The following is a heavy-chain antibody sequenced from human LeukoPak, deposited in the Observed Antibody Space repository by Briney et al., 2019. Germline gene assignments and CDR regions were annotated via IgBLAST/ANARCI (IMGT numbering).Heavy chain of an antibody. CDR1: GLTFSNYY. J-gene: IGHJ4*02. Sequence: RAGGSLRLSCAASGLTFSNYYMNWVRQAPGKGLEWVSYISSSSSAIYYADSVKGRFTISRDNAKNSLYLQMNSLRAEDTAVYYYARDPITIFGVVDYWGQGTLVTVSS. CDR2: ISSSSSAI. CDR3: ARDPITIFGVVDY. D-gene: IGHD3-3*01. V-gene: IGHV3-48*04.